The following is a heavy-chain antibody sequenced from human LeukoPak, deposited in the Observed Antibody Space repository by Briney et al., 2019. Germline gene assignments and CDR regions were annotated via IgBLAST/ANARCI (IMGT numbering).Heavy chain of an antibody. J-gene: IGHJ6*03. V-gene: IGHV1-46*01. D-gene: IGHD3-10*01. CDR3: ARVEEGYGSGRRENYYYYYMDV. CDR2: INPSGGST. CDR1: GYTFTIYY. Sequence: ASVKVSCKASGYTFTIYYIHWVRQAPGQGLEWMGLINPSGGSTNYAQKFQGRVTMTRDTSTSTVYMELSSLRSEDTAVYYCARVEEGYGSGRRENYYYYYMDVWGKGTTVTISS.